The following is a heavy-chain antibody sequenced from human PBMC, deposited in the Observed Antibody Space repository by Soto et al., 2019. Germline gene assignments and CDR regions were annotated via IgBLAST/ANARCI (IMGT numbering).Heavy chain of an antibody. Sequence: GGSLRLSCAASGFSFGNYAMTWVRQAPGKGLEWVSSISGSGGSTNYADSVKGRFTISRDNSKSTVYLQMNSLRAEDTAVYFCATDTVIMVYSVHFNSWGQGALVTVSS. V-gene: IGHV3-23*01. J-gene: IGHJ4*02. CDR2: ISGSGGST. CDR3: ATDTVIMVYSVHFNS. CDR1: GFSFGNYA. D-gene: IGHD2-8*01.